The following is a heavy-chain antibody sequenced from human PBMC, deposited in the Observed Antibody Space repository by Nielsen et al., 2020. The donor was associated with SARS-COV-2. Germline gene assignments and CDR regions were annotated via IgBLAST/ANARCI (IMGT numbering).Heavy chain of an antibody. CDR3: ARHGSLYATSGP. CDR1: GGSISSSSFY. CDR2: IYYSGST. Sequence: SETLSLTCTVSGGSISSSSFYWGWIRQPPGKGLEWIGGIYYSGSTYYNPSLKSRVTISVDTSKNQFSLKLSSVTAADTAVYFCARHGSLYATSGPWGQGTLVTVSS. J-gene: IGHJ4*02. D-gene: IGHD2-15*01. V-gene: IGHV4-39*01.